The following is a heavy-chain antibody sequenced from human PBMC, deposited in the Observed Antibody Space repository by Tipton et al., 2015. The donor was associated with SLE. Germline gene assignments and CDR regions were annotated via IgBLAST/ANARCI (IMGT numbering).Heavy chain of an antibody. Sequence: SLRLSCAASGFTFSSYGMHWVRQAPGKGLEWVAFIRYDGSNKYYADSVKGRFTISRDNSKNTLYLQMNSLRAEDTAVYYCAKAMRYSSSSGAFDIWGQGTMVTVSS. J-gene: IGHJ3*02. CDR3: AKAMRYSSSSGAFDI. CDR1: GFTFSSYG. CDR2: IRYDGSNK. D-gene: IGHD6-6*01. V-gene: IGHV3-30*02.